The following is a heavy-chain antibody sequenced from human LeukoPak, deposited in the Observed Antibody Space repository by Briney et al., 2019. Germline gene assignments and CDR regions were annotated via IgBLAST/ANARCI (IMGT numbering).Heavy chain of an antibody. Sequence: GGSLRLSCAASALTFNSCGMHWVRQAPGKGLEWVAFIRNDGSNSYYADSVKGRFTISRDNSKNTLYLQMNSLRPEDTAVYYCAKDRSYYDSGGFRNFDYWGQGTLVTVSS. CDR1: ALTFNSCG. V-gene: IGHV3-30*02. D-gene: IGHD3-22*01. J-gene: IGHJ4*02. CDR2: IRNDGSNS. CDR3: AKDRSYYDSGGFRNFDY.